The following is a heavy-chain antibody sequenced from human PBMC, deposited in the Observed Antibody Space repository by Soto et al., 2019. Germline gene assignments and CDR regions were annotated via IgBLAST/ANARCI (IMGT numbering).Heavy chain of an antibody. CDR1: GGSFSGYY. D-gene: IGHD6-19*01. J-gene: IGHJ5*02. Sequence: SETLSLTCAVYGGSFSGYYWSWIRQPPGKGLEWIGEINHSGSTNYNPSLKSRVTISVDTSKNQFSLKLSSVTAADTAVYYCARATHPSGWPYNWFDPWGQGTLVTVS. CDR3: ARATHPSGWPYNWFDP. V-gene: IGHV4-34*01. CDR2: INHSGST.